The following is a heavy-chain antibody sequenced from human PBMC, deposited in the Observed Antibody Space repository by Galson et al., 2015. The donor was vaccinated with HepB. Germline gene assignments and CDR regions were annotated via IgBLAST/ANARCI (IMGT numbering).Heavy chain of an antibody. V-gene: IGHV3-15*01. CDR1: GFIFSNAW. Sequence: SLRLSCAASGFIFSNAWMSWVRQAPGKGLEWVGRIKSNTDGGTADYAAPVKGRFIISRDDSRNTLSLQMNSLKAEDTGIYYCTTLHCSSSSCPEYWGQGALVAVT. J-gene: IGHJ4*02. CDR3: TTLHCSSSSCPEY. CDR2: IKSNTDGGTA. D-gene: IGHD2-2*01.